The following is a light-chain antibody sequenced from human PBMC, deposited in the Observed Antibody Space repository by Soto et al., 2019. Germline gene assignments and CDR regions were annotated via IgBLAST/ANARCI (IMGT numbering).Light chain of an antibody. Sequence: EIVLTQSPGTLTLSPGERATLSCRASQSVSSSYLAWYQQKPGQAPRLLIYDTSSRATGIPDRFSGSGSGTDFTLTISRLEPEDFAVYYCQQYGSSPWTFGKGTKADIK. CDR2: DTS. CDR3: QQYGSSPWT. J-gene: IGKJ1*01. CDR1: QSVSSSY. V-gene: IGKV3-20*01.